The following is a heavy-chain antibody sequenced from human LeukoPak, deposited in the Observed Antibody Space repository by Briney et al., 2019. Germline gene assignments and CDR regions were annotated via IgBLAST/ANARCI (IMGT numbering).Heavy chain of an antibody. CDR3: ARDLRFHDAFDI. CDR1: GFTFSTYS. Sequence: PGGSLRLSCAASGFTFSTYSMNWVRQAPGKGLEWVSHISSGTSTINYADSVKGRFTISRDNAKNSLYLQMNSLRAEDTAVYYCARDLRFHDAFDIWGQGTMVTVSS. D-gene: IGHD3-3*01. J-gene: IGHJ3*02. V-gene: IGHV3-48*01. CDR2: ISSGTSTI.